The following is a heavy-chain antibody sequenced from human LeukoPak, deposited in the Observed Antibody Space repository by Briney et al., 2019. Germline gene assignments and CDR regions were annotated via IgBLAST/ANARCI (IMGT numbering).Heavy chain of an antibody. J-gene: IGHJ4*02. CDR3: ASGSWWRGDIVVVPAVMIDY. V-gene: IGHV4-39*01. CDR1: GGSISSSSYY. CDR2: IYYSGST. Sequence: SETLSLTCTVSGGSISSSSYYRGWIRQPPGKGLEWIGSIYYSGSTYYNPSLKSRVTISVDTSKNQFSLKLSSVAAADTAVYYCASGSWWRGDIVVVPAVMIDYWGQGTLVTVSS. D-gene: IGHD2-2*01.